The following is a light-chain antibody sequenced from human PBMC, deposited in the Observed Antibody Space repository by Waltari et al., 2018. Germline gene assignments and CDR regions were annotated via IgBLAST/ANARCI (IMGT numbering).Light chain of an antibody. CDR1: QGISNY. CDR2: AAS. V-gene: IGKV1-27*01. CDR3: QKYNSAPA. J-gene: IGKJ5*01. Sequence: DIQMTQSPSSLSASVGDRVTIICRPSQGISNYLAWYQQKPGKVPKLLIYAASTLQSGVPSRFSGSGSGTDFTLTISGLQPEDVATYYCQKYNSAPAFGQGTRLEIK.